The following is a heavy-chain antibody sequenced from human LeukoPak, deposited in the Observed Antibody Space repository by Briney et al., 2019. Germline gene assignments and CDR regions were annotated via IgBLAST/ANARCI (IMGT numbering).Heavy chain of an antibody. D-gene: IGHD3-10*01. V-gene: IGHV3-7*01. CDR3: ARPLMYYYGSETYFWFDP. J-gene: IGHJ5*02. Sequence: GGSLRLSCAASGFTFTTYWMGWVRQAPGKGLEWVANIKQDGSEKYYVDSAKGRFTISRDNAKNSLSLQMNSLRAEDTAVYYCARPLMYYYGSETYFWFDPWGQGTLVTVSS. CDR2: IKQDGSEK. CDR1: GFTFTTYW.